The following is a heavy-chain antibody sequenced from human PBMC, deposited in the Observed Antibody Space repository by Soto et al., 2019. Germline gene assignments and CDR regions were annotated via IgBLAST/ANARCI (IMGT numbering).Heavy chain of an antibody. Sequence: QVHLQESGPGLVRTSEAXXXTCTVSGDSINXXXXGWMRLPAGKXLEWIGRIYSNGNTYYNPSLNSRVSMSVDTSKNQFSLILTTVTAADTAVYYCARGGAVATTAHFDHWGQGTLVTVSS. CDR1: GDSINXXX. D-gene: IGHD5-12*01. CDR3: ARGGAVATTAHFDH. V-gene: IGHV4-4*07. J-gene: IGHJ4*02. CDR2: IYSNGNT.